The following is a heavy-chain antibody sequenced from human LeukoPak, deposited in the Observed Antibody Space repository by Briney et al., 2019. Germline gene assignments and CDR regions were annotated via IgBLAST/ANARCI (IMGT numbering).Heavy chain of an antibody. V-gene: IGHV2-5*01. CDR1: GFSLTTGGVA. CDR3: AHRQMSTLDY. D-gene: IGHD5-24*01. Sequence: SGPTLLNPPQTLTLTCTFSGFSLTTGGVAVAWIRQPPGKALEWLAVIYGNDDKRYSPSLMSRLSITKDTSKNQAVLTMTNMDPADTATYFCAHRQMSTLDYGAQGTLVTVSS. CDR2: IYGNDDK. J-gene: IGHJ4*02.